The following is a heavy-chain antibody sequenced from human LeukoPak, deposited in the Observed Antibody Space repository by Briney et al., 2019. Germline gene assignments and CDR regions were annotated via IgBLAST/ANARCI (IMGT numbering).Heavy chain of an antibody. Sequence: GGSLRLSCVASGITFSAFSMNWVGQAPGKGLEWFSSISSRGTYMYHAHSVKGRFTISRDNAKKSLYLQMSSLRVEDTAVYYCARVGIAVPGPAVSGGMDVWGQGTTVTVSS. V-gene: IGHV3-21*01. J-gene: IGHJ6*02. CDR1: GITFSAFS. CDR3: ARVGIAVPGPAVSGGMDV. CDR2: ISSRGTYM. D-gene: IGHD6-19*01.